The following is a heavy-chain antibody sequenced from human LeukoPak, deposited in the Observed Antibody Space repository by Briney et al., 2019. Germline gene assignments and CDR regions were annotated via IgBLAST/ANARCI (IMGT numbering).Heavy chain of an antibody. CDR1: GYTFTGYY. J-gene: IGHJ5*02. CDR3: ARVLRASSGFDP. Sequence: ASVKVSCKASGYTFTGYYIHWVRQAPGQGLEWMGWISPDSGDTSYARKFQGWVTMTRDTSINTVYMELSRLKSDDTAIYYCARVLRASSGFDPRGQGTLITVSS. CDR2: ISPDSGDT. V-gene: IGHV1-2*04. D-gene: IGHD3-10*01.